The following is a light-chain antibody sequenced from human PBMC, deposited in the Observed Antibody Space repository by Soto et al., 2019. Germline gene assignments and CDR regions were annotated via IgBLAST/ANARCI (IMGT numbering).Light chain of an antibody. Sequence: VLTQSPATLSLSPGERVTLSCRASQSVDSDLAWYQQRPGQAPRLLIYDASKRATGVPVRFSGSGSGTDFTLTISSLEPEDFAVYYCQQRTDWPKTFGQGTKVEIK. CDR3: QQRTDWPKT. CDR1: QSVDSD. CDR2: DAS. J-gene: IGKJ1*01. V-gene: IGKV3-11*01.